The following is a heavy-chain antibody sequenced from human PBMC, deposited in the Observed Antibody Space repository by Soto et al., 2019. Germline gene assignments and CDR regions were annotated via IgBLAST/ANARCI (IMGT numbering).Heavy chain of an antibody. Sequence: VGSLRLSCAASGFTFSSYGMHWVRQAPGKGLEWVAVISYDGSNKYYADSVKGRFTISRDNSKNTLYLQMNSLRAEDTAVYYCAKLAAAGTSDYWGQGTLVTVSS. CDR1: GFTFSSYG. CDR2: ISYDGSNK. CDR3: AKLAAAGTSDY. V-gene: IGHV3-30*18. J-gene: IGHJ4*02. D-gene: IGHD6-13*01.